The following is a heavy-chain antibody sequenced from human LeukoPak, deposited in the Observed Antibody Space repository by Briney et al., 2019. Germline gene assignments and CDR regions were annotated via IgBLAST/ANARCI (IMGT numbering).Heavy chain of an antibody. CDR3: ARAFSGAFDL. V-gene: IGHV3-74*01. Sequence: GGSLRLSCAASGFSLRSSEMNWVRQAPGKGLVWVSLISGDGTTTRNAASVMGRFTISRDNARNTLYLQMNSLRADDTAVYYCARAFSGAFDLWGQGTTVTVSS. J-gene: IGHJ3*01. CDR2: ISGDGTTT. D-gene: IGHD3-10*01. CDR1: GFSLRSSE.